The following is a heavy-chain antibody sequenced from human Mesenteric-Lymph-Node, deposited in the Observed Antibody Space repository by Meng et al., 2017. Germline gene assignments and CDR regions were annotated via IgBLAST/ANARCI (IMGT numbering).Heavy chain of an antibody. CDR2: INHGGTT. CDR1: GGSFSGFS. Sequence: VQRQAGGAGPLKPSETLSVTCAVYGGSFSGFSWTWIRQPPGKGLEWIGEINHGGTTTYNPSLKSRVSISVDTSKSQFSLKLDSVTAADTAVYYCARGEVDARLRHWGQGTLVTVSS. CDR3: ARGEVDARLRH. V-gene: IGHV4-34*01. D-gene: IGHD2-15*01. J-gene: IGHJ4*02.